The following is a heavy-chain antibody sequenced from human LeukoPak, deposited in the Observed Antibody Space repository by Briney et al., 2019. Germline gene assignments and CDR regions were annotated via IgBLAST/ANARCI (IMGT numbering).Heavy chain of an antibody. CDR2: ISSSSSYI. J-gene: IGHJ4*02. CDR3: ARGFGGGTVTSNY. V-gene: IGHV3-21*01. CDR1: GFTVSSNY. D-gene: IGHD4-17*01. Sequence: GGSLRLSCAASGFTVSSNYMSWVRQAPGKGLEWVSSISSSSSYIYYADSVKGRFTISRDNAKNSLYLQMNSLRAEDTAVYYCARGFGGGTVTSNYWGQGTLVTASS.